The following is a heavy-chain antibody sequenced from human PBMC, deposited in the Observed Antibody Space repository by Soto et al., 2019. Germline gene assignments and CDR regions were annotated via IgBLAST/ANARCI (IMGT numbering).Heavy chain of an antibody. J-gene: IGHJ6*02. CDR3: TTVSRYCSSTSCSYYYYYYGMDV. CDR1: GFTFSNAW. Sequence: EVQLVESGGGLVQPGGSLRLSCAASGFTFSNAWMNWVRQAPGKGLEWVGRIKSKTDGGTTDYAAPVKGRFTISRDDSKNTLYLQMNSLKTEDTAVYYCTTVSRYCSSTSCSYYYYYYGMDVWGQGTTVTVSS. V-gene: IGHV3-15*07. CDR2: IKSKTDGGTT. D-gene: IGHD2-2*01.